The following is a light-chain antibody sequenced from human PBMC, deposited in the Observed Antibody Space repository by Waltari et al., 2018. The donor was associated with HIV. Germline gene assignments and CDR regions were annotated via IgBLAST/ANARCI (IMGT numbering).Light chain of an antibody. Sequence: SFELAQPPSVSVSPGQTATITCSGESLAKQYGYWYQQKSGQAPLLVIYKDTERPSGSPDRFSGSTSGAIVTLTISGVQAEDEADYYYQSADTSGTYVVFGGGTKLTVL. V-gene: IGLV3-25*03. CDR1: SLAKQY. J-gene: IGLJ2*01. CDR3: QSADTSGTYVV. CDR2: KDT.